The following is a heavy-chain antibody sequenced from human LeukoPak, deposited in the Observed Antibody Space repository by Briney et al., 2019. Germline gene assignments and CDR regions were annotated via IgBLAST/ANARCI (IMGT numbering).Heavy chain of an antibody. CDR1: GFTFSTYA. D-gene: IGHD3-9*01. CDR3: ATDISTHYFGS. J-gene: IGHJ4*02. V-gene: IGHV3-33*08. CDR2: IWYDASNK. Sequence: PGGSLRLSCAASGFTFSTYAMNWVRQAPGKGLEWVTFIWYDASNKYYAESVKGRFTISRDNSRNTVFLQMNSLRAEDTAIYYCATDISTHYFGSWGQGTLVTVSS.